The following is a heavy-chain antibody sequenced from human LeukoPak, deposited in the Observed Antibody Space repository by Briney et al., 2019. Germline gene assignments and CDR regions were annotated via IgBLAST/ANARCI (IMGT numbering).Heavy chain of an antibody. CDR2: ISTSSSYI. CDR3: ARLRYNDFWSGHWKYYYYMDV. D-gene: IGHD3-3*01. Sequence: GGSLRLSCAASGFTFSSYSMNWVRQAPGKGLEWVSCISTSSSYIYYADSVKGRFTISRDNAKNSLYLQMNSLRAEDTALYYCARLRYNDFWSGHWKYYYYMDVWGKGTTVTVSS. J-gene: IGHJ6*03. V-gene: IGHV3-21*01. CDR1: GFTFSSYS.